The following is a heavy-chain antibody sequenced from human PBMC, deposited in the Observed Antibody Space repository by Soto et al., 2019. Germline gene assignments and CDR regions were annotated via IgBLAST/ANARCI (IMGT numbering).Heavy chain of an antibody. D-gene: IGHD3-3*01. Sequence: LQALPRTEDSPGGKESRSSSAPNQYRQSPSRGLEWLGRTYYRSKWYNDYAVSVKSRITINPDTSKNQFSLQLNSVTPEDTAVYYCARDGEGTIFGMTHYYYGMAVWGQGTTVTVSS. CDR2: TYYRSKWYN. V-gene: IGHV6-1*01. J-gene: IGHJ6*02. CDR3: ARDGEGTIFGMTHYYYGMAV. CDR1: GGKESRSSSA.